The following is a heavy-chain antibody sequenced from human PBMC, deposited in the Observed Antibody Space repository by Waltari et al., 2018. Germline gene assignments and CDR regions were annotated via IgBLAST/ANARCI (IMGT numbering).Heavy chain of an antibody. V-gene: IGHV3-74*01. Sequence: EEQLVESGGGLAQPGESLRLSCAASGFTFSRYWMDWVRQAPGKGLVWVSRISSDGSSTTYADSVKGRFTISRDNAKNTLYVQMNRLRAEDTAEYYCARVATKTYSSPVPGRPYYYGMDVWGQGTTVTVSS. D-gene: IGHD3-22*01. CDR2: ISSDGSST. J-gene: IGHJ6*02. CDR1: GFTFSRYW. CDR3: ARVATKTYSSPVPGRPYYYGMDV.